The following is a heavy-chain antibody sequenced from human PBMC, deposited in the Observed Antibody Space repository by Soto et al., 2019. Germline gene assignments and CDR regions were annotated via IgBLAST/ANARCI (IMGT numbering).Heavy chain of an antibody. CDR3: ARVIAAHFDAFDI. V-gene: IGHV1-3*01. Sequence: ASVKVSCKASGYTFTSYAMHWVREAPGQRLEWMGWINAGNGNTKYSQKFQGRVTITRDTSASTAYMELSSLRSEDTAVYYCARVIAAHFDAFDIWGQGTMVTVSS. CDR1: GYTFTSYA. D-gene: IGHD6-13*01. J-gene: IGHJ3*02. CDR2: INAGNGNT.